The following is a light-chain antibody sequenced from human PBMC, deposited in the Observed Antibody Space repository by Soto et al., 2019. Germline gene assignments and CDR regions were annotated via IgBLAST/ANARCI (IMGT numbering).Light chain of an antibody. CDR1: QRLLHSNGNNF. Sequence: EIVMTQSPPSLTVTPGEPASISCRSSQRLLHSNGNNFLDWYLQKPGQSPQLLIYLGFNRASGVPDRVSGSGAGTDFTLKISRVEAEDFGVYYCIQALQTPYTFGQGTKLEIK. CDR2: LGF. V-gene: IGKV2-28*01. J-gene: IGKJ2*01. CDR3: IQALQTPYT.